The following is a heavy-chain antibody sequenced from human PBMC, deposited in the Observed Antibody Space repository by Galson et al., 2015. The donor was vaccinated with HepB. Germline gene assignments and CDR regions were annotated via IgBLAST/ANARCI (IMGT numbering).Heavy chain of an antibody. CDR1: GFNFSTYP. V-gene: IGHV3-48*02. J-gene: IGHJ4*02. Sequence: SLRLSCAASGFNFSTYPIHWVRQAPGKGLEWVSYISSSSSTIYYADSVKGRFTISRDNAKNSLYLQMNSLRDEDTAVYYCAREDGGYSYGYGEDGYWGQGTLVTVSS. D-gene: IGHD5-18*01. CDR2: ISSSSSTI. CDR3: AREDGGYSYGYGEDGY.